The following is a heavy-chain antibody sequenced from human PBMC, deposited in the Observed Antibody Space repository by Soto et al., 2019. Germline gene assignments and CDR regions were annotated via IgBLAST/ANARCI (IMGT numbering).Heavy chain of an antibody. CDR1: GFTFTSYS. Sequence: EVQLLQSGGGLVQPGGSLRLSCAASGFTFTSYSMTWVRQTPGKGLELVAAVNPGGYSTYYADSVKGRFTISRDNSNKTLYLQMNSLRAEDTAVYYCAKDLRAGSGYDFDYRDQGTLVTVSS. V-gene: IGHV3-23*01. CDR3: AKDLRAGSGYDFDY. D-gene: IGHD5-12*01. CDR2: VNPGGYST. J-gene: IGHJ4*02.